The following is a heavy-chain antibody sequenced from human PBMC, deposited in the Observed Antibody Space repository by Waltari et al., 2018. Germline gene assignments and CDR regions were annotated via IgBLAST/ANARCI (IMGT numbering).Heavy chain of an antibody. CDR2: IYPGDSDT. D-gene: IGHD2-2*01. J-gene: IGHJ4*02. V-gene: IGHV5-51*01. CDR3: ARTLVGYCSSTSCYGFDY. Sequence: EVQLVQSGAEVKKPGESLKISCKGSGYSFTSYWIGWVRQMPGKGLEWMGIIYPGDSDTRYSPSFQGQVTISADKSISTAYLQWSSLKASDTAMYYCARTLVGYCSSTSCYGFDYWGQGTLVTVSS. CDR1: GYSFTSYW.